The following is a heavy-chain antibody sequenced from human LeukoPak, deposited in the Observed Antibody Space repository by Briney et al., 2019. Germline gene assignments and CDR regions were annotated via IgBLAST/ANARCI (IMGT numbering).Heavy chain of an antibody. CDR1: GGTFSSYT. Sequence: ASVKVSCKASGGTFSSYTISWVRQAPGQGLEWMGWMNPNSGNTGYAQKFQGRVIITRNTSISTAYMELSSLRSEDTAVYYCARGEYYDFWSGWGSVGYYYYYMDVWGKGTTVTVSS. D-gene: IGHD3-3*01. CDR3: ARGEYYDFWSGWGSVGYYYYYMDV. V-gene: IGHV1-8*03. J-gene: IGHJ6*03. CDR2: MNPNSGNT.